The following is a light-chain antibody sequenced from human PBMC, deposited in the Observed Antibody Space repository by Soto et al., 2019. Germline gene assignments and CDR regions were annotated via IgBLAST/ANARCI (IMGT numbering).Light chain of an antibody. CDR2: AAS. V-gene: IGKV1-39*01. CDR3: QCSFLPPLA. Sequence: DIQLTQSPSSLSASVGDRVTITCRASRNINNNLNWYQQRPGKAPKCLIYAASTLQSGVPSRFSCSGSGPDFTLTISSPQPEDSATHCCQCSFLPPLAFGHGTQVESK. CDR1: RNINNN. J-gene: IGKJ1*01.